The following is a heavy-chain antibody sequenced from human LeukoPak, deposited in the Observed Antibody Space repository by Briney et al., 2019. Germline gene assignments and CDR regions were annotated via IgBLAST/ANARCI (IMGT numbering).Heavy chain of an antibody. Sequence: PGRSLRLSCAASGFTFDDYAMHWVRQAPGKGLEWVSSISWNSGSIGYADSVKGRFTISRDNAKNSLYLQMNSLRAEDTAFYYCARDEKYSSSWYADWGQGTLVTVSS. V-gene: IGHV3-9*01. CDR1: GFTFDDYA. D-gene: IGHD6-13*01. CDR3: ARDEKYSSSWYAD. J-gene: IGHJ4*02. CDR2: ISWNSGSI.